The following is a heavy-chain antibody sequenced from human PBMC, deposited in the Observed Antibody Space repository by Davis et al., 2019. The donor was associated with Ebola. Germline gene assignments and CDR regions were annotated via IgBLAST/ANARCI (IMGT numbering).Heavy chain of an antibody. CDR2: LYYSWNT. Sequence: MPSETLSLTCTVSGGSISSYYWSWIRQPPGKGLEWIGYLYYSWNTNYNPSLKSRVTISVDTSKNQFSLKLSSVTAADTAVYYCARGLVVVAATYFDYWGQGTLVTVSS. D-gene: IGHD2-15*01. V-gene: IGHV4-59*01. J-gene: IGHJ4*02. CDR1: GGSISSYY. CDR3: ARGLVVVAATYFDY.